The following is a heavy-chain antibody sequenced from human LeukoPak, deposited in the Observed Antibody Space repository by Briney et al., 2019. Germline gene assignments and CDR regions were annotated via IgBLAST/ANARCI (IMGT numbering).Heavy chain of an antibody. CDR3: ARRDNYDY. J-gene: IGHJ4*02. CDR2: INSDGSST. V-gene: IGHV3-74*01. D-gene: IGHD2-15*01. CDR1: GFTLSGNW. Sequence: PGGSLRLSCAAPGFTLSGNWMHWVRQAPGKGLVCVSRINSDGSSTSYADSVKGRFTISRDNAKNTLYLQMNSLRAEDTAVYYCARRDNYDYWGQGTLVTVSS.